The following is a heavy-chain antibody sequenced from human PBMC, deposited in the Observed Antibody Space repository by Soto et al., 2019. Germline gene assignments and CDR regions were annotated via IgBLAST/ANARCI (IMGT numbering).Heavy chain of an antibody. CDR2: IYYSGST. CDR1: GGSISSYY. J-gene: IGHJ4*02. Sequence: SETLSLTCTVSGGSISSYYWSCIQQPPGKGLEWIGYIYYSGSTNYNPSLKSRVTISVDTSKNQFSLKLSSVTAADTAVYYCARDSSYGSGSYYLDYWGQGTLVTVSS. CDR3: ARDSSYGSGSYYLDY. V-gene: IGHV4-59*01. D-gene: IGHD3-10*01.